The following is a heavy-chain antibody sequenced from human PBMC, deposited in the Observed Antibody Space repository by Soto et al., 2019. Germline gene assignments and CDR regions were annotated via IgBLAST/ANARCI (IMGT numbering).Heavy chain of an antibody. CDR3: ARHVGDYSIPPFYYYYYMDV. CDR1: GYSFTSYW. J-gene: IGHJ6*03. CDR2: IYPGDSDT. Sequence: PGESLKISCKGSGYSFTSYWIGWVRQMPGKGLEWMGIIYPGDSDTRYSPSFQGQVTISADKSISTAYLQWSSLKASDTAMCYCARHVGDYSIPPFYYYYYMDVWGKGTTVTVSS. V-gene: IGHV5-51*01. D-gene: IGHD4-4*01.